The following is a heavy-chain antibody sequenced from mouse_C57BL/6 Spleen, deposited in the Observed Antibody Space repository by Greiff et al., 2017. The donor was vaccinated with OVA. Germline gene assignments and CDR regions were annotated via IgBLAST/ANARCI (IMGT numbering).Heavy chain of an antibody. CDR3: ARSRSYDAMDY. CDR1: GYTFTSYW. Sequence: QVQLQQPGAELVMPGASVKLSCKASGYTFTSYWMHWVKQRPGQGLEWIGEIDPSDSYTNYNQKFKGKSTLTVDKSSSTAYMQLSSLTSEDSAVYYCARSRSYDAMDYWGQGTSVTVSS. V-gene: IGHV1-69*01. J-gene: IGHJ4*01. CDR2: IDPSDSYT.